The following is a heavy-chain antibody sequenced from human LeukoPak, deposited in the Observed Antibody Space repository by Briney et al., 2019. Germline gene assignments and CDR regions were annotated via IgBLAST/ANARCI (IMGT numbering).Heavy chain of an antibody. CDR1: GFTFSSYS. Sequence: GGSLRLSCAASGFTFSSYSMNWVRQGPGKGLEWVSYISSSSSIIYYADSVKGRFTISRDNAKNSLYLQMNSLRDEDTAVYYCARDSPLVGATPEDAFDIWGQGTMVTVSS. D-gene: IGHD1-26*01. V-gene: IGHV3-48*02. J-gene: IGHJ3*02. CDR2: ISSSSSII. CDR3: ARDSPLVGATPEDAFDI.